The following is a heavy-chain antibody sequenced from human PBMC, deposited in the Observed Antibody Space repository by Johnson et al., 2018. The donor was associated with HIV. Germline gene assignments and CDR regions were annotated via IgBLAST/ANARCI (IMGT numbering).Heavy chain of an antibody. Sequence: QVQLVESGGGVVQPGRSLRLSCAASGFTFSIYSMHWVRQAPGKGLEWVAIISYDGTNEYYADSVKGRFTISRDNSKNTLYLQMDSLRAEDTAVYYCASDYSNPPHAFDIWGQGTMVTVSS. D-gene: IGHD4-11*01. CDR3: ASDYSNPPHAFDI. J-gene: IGHJ3*02. CDR2: ISYDGTNE. V-gene: IGHV3-30*14. CDR1: GFTFSIYS.